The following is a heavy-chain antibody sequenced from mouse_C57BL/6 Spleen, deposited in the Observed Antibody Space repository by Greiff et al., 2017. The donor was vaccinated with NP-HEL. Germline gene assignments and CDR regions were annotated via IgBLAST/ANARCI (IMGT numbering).Heavy chain of an antibody. CDR2: INPSTGGT. CDR3: ARKSVITTVVADWYFDV. CDR1: GYSFTGYY. V-gene: IGHV1-42*01. D-gene: IGHD1-1*01. J-gene: IGHJ1*03. Sequence: VQLQQSGPELVKPGASVKISCKASGYSFTGYYMNWVKQSPEKSPEWIGEINPSTGGTTYNQKFKAKATLTVDKSSSTAYMQLKSLTSEDSAVYYCARKSVITTVVADWYFDVWGTGTTVTASS.